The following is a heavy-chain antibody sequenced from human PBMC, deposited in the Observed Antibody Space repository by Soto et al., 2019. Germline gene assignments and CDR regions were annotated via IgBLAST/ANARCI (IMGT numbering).Heavy chain of an antibody. V-gene: IGHV3-49*03. Sequence: GGSLRLSCTASGFTFGDYAMSRFRQAPGTGLEWVGFIRSKAYGGTTEYAASVKGRFTISRDDSKSIAYLQMNSLKTEDTAVYYCTLAFPVTTSFHYYGMDVWGQGTTVTVSS. CDR1: GFTFGDYA. J-gene: IGHJ6*02. CDR2: IRSKAYGGTT. D-gene: IGHD4-17*01. CDR3: TLAFPVTTSFHYYGMDV.